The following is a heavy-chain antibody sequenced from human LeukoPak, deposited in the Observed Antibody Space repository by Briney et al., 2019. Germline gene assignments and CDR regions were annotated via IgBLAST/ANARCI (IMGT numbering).Heavy chain of an antibody. D-gene: IGHD6-13*01. CDR1: GYTFTSYA. J-gene: IGHJ2*01. Sequence: ASVKVSCKASGYTFTSYAMNWVRQAPGQGLEWMGWINTNTGNPTYAQGFTGRFVFSLDTSVSTAYLQICSLKTGDSAVYYCARVWSSTWFTADWYFDLWGRGTLVTVSS. V-gene: IGHV7-4-1*01. CDR2: INTNTGNP. CDR3: ARVWSSTWFTADWYFDL.